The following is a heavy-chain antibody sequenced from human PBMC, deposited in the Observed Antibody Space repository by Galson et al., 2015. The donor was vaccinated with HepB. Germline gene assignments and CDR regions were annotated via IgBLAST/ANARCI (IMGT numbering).Heavy chain of an antibody. V-gene: IGHV3-64*02. J-gene: IGHJ3*02. CDR3: ARSLFCTRTSCQVNAFDI. CDR1: GFTFSTYA. CDR2: ISGNGDTT. Sequence: SLRLSCAASGFTFSTYAMHWVRQAPGKGLEYLSGISGNGDTTYSADSVKGRFTITRDNSKNTLYLKMGSLRPEDMAVYYCARSLFCTRTSCQVNAFDIWGQGTMVTVSS. D-gene: IGHD2-2*01.